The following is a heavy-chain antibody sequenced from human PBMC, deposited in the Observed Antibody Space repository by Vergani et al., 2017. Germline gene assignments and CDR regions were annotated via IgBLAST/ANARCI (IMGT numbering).Heavy chain of an antibody. CDR1: GFTFSSYS. CDR3: TKGSVYYHDSAGHGYDPYTGFDL. V-gene: IGHV3-21*04. J-gene: IGHJ3*01. D-gene: IGHD5-12*01. Sequence: EVQLVESGGGLVKPGGSLRLSCAASGFTFSSYSMNWVRQAPGKGLEWVSGISWNSGAVDYADSVRGRFTISRDNAKNSLFLEMNSLRFEDTAVYFCTKGSVYYHDSAGHGYDPYTGFDLWGQGTLVTVSS. CDR2: ISWNSGAV.